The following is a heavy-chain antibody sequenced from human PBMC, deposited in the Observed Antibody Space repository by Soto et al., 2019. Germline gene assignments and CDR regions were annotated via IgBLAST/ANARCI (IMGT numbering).Heavy chain of an antibody. V-gene: IGHV3-30*04. D-gene: IGHD5-18*01. CDR1: GFTFSSYA. CDR2: ISYDGSNK. J-gene: IGHJ4*02. Sequence: PGGSLRLSCAASGFTFSSYAMDWVRQAPGKGLEWVAVISYDGSNKYYADSVKGRFTISRDNSKNTLYLQMNSLRAEDTAVYYCAKDERGYSYGRSEFDYWGQGTLVTVSS. CDR3: AKDERGYSYGRSEFDY.